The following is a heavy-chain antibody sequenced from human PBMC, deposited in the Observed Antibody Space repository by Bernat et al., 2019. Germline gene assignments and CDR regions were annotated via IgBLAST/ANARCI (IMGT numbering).Heavy chain of an antibody. Sequence: QVQLRGSGPGLVKPSETLSLICTVSGGSIRDFYWSWIRQPPGKGLEWIGYIYHSGNTNYNPSLKSRLTMSVDTSKNQFSLKLSSVTAADTAVYYCARHVVGGTLDYWGQGTLVTVSS. CDR1: GGSIRDFY. CDR2: IYHSGNT. V-gene: IGHV4-59*08. J-gene: IGHJ4*02. CDR3: ARHVVGGTLDY. D-gene: IGHD1-26*01.